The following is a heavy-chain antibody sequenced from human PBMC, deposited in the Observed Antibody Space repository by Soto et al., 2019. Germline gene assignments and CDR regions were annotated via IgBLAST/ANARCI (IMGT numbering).Heavy chain of an antibody. D-gene: IGHD3-10*01. CDR1: GGSINSYD. CDR2: SYSGGST. CDR3: ARGPRGFGEFSLDY. J-gene: IGHJ4*02. V-gene: IGHV4-4*07. Sequence: PXETLSLTCTISGGSINSYDWSWIRQPAGKGLEWIGLSYSGGSTDYNPSRKSRVTMSVDTSKNQFSLTLTSVTAADTAVYFCARGPRGFGEFSLDYWGKGTLVTVS.